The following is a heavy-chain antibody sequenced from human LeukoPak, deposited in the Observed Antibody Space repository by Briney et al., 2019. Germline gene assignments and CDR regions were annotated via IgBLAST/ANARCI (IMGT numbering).Heavy chain of an antibody. Sequence: SETLSLTCAVSGGSISSGGYSWSWIRQPPGKGLEWIGYIYHSGSTYYNPSLKSRVTISVDTSKNQFSLKLSSVTAADTAVYYCARDLFGYGDYGAFDIWGQGTMVTVSS. D-gene: IGHD4-17*01. CDR1: GGSISSGGYS. J-gene: IGHJ3*02. CDR2: IYHSGST. V-gene: IGHV4-30-2*05. CDR3: ARDLFGYGDYGAFDI.